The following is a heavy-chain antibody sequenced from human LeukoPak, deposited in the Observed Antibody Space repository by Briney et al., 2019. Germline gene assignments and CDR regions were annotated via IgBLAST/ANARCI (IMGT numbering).Heavy chain of an antibody. CDR2: ISSSGSTK. J-gene: IGHJ4*02. CDR3: ARDGSDGGYDNYFDY. D-gene: IGHD5-12*01. CDR1: GFTFSDYY. Sequence: PGGSLRLSCAASGFTFSDYYMSWIRQAPGKGLEWVSYISSSGSTKYYADSVKGRFTISRDNAKNLLYLQMNSLRAEDTAVYYCARDGSDGGYDNYFDYWGQGTLVTVSS. V-gene: IGHV3-11*04.